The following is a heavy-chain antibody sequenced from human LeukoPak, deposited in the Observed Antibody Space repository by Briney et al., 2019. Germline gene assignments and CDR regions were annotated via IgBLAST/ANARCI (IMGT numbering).Heavy chain of an antibody. Sequence: GASLQISCEGSGYIFTSAWIGWGRPLRGKGLEWMGIIYPGDSDTRYSPSFQGQVTISADKSIRTACLQWSSLKASDTAMYYCARLAGYYDSSGVDLYYFDYWGQGTLVTVSS. V-gene: IGHV5-51*01. CDR1: GYIFTSAW. J-gene: IGHJ4*02. D-gene: IGHD3-22*01. CDR3: ARLAGYYDSSGVDLYYFDY. CDR2: IYPGDSDT.